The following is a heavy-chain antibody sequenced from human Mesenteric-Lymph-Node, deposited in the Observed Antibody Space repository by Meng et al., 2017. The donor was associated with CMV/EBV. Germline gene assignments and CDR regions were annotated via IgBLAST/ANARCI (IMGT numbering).Heavy chain of an antibody. CDR1: GGSISSSSYY. Sequence: SETLSLTCTVSGGSISSSSYYWGWIRQPPGKGLEWIGSIYYSGSTYYNPSLKSRVTISVDTSKNQFSLKLSSVTAADTAVYYCARHCSTSCYPRYYYYYYGMDVWGQGTTVTVSS. CDR2: IYYSGST. CDR3: ARHCSTSCYPRYYYYYYGMDV. V-gene: IGHV4-39*01. J-gene: IGHJ6*02. D-gene: IGHD2-2*01.